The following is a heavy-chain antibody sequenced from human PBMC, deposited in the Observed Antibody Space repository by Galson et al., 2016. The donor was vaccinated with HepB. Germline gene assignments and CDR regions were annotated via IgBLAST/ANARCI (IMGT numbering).Heavy chain of an antibody. CDR3: ARIRYYFRSGGLSRSYYSGLDV. Sequence: SETLSLTCAVYGGSFSGYYWSWIRQPPGKGLEWIGEINHSGSTNSPPSLKSRLTISVDTSKNQFSLKLSSVTAADTAVYYCARIRYYFRSGGLSRSYYSGLDVWGQGTTVTVSS. V-gene: IGHV4-34*01. D-gene: IGHD3-10*01. J-gene: IGHJ6*02. CDR2: INHSGST. CDR1: GGSFSGYY.